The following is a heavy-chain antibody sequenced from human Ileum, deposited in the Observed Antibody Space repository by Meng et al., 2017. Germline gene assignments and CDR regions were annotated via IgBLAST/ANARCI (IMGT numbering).Heavy chain of an antibody. V-gene: IGHV1-46*01. CDR2: LNPSAGST. Sequence: QMQLVQSGAEVKKPGASLRVSCKASGYTFTTYYMHWVRQAPGQGLEWMGVLNPSAGSTSYAQKFQGRVTMSRDTSTSTVYMELSSLRSEDTAVYYCARDAKGTEGYFDLWGRGTLVTVSS. CDR3: ARDAKGTEGYFDL. D-gene: IGHD3-10*01. J-gene: IGHJ2*01. CDR1: GYTFTTYY.